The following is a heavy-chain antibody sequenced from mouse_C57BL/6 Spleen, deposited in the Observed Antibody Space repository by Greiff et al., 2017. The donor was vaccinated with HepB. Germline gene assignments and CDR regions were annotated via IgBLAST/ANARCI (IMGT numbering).Heavy chain of an antibody. CDR1: GFTFSSYA. J-gene: IGHJ4*01. CDR2: ISDGGSYT. V-gene: IGHV5-4*01. Sequence: EVKLMESGGGLVKPGGSLKLSCAASGFTFSSYAMSWVRQSPEKRLEWVATISDGGSYTYYPDNVKGRFTNSRDNAKNNLYLQMSHLKYEDTAMYYWARDAMDYWGQGTSVTVSS. CDR3: ARDAMDY.